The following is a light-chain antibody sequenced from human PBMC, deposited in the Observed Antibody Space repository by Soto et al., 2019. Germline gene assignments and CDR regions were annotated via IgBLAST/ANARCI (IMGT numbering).Light chain of an antibody. Sequence: QLVLAQPPSVSGAPGQRVTISCTGSSSNIGAGYGVHWYQQLPGTAPKLLIYGNSNRPSGVPDRFSGSKSGTSASLAITGLQAEDEADYHCQSYDSSLSGWVFGGGTKLTVL. V-gene: IGLV1-40*01. CDR3: QSYDSSLSGWV. CDR2: GNS. CDR1: SSNIGAGYG. J-gene: IGLJ3*02.